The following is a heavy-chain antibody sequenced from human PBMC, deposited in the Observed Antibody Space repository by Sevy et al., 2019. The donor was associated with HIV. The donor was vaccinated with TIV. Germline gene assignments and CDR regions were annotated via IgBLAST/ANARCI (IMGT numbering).Heavy chain of an antibody. V-gene: IGHV6-1*01. CDR3: ARDLGYCSGGSCHSAGFDY. J-gene: IGHJ4*01. Sequence: SQTLSLTCAISGDSVNSAAWNWIRQSPSRGLEWLGRTYYRSKWFSDYALSVKSRMTISPDTSKNQFSLQLNSVTPEDTAVYYCARDLGYCSGGSCHSAGFDYWSHGTLVTVSS. CDR1: GDSVNSAA. CDR2: TYYRSKWFS. D-gene: IGHD2-15*01.